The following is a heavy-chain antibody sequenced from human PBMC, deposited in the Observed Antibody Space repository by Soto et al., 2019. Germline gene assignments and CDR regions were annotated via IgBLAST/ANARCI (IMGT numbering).Heavy chain of an antibody. CDR1: GFPCGSYD. CDR3: AKATATGGGAFDF. CDR2: ILVDGRT. V-gene: IGHV3-23*01. Sequence: GGSLRLSCAATGFPCGSYDMTWVRQAPGKGLEWVSTILVDGRTFYVDSVKGRFTISRDNSRNTVYLQMNSLTAGDTALYYCAKATATGGGAFDFCGQGTMVTVSS. J-gene: IGHJ3*01. D-gene: IGHD2-8*02.